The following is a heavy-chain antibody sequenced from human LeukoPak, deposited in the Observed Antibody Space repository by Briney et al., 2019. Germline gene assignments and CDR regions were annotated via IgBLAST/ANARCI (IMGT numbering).Heavy chain of an antibody. V-gene: IGHV4-39*01. D-gene: IGHD3-10*01. CDR2: ISYSGST. CDR3: ATMIRGIKSRNWFDP. Sequence: SETLSLTCTVSGGSIGTSDYSWGWIRQPPGKGLEWIGSISYSGSTSHNPSLKSRVTMSVDMSKNQFSLRLSSVTAADTAVYYCATMIRGIKSRNWFDPWGQGTLVTVSS. CDR1: GGSIGTSDYS. J-gene: IGHJ5*02.